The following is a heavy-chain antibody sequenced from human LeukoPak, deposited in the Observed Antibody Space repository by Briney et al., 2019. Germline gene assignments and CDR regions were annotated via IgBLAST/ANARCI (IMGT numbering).Heavy chain of an antibody. J-gene: IGHJ4*02. CDR1: GASISDYY. CDR2: MYYSGIP. Sequence: PSETLSLTCTVSGASISDYYWSWIRQPPGKRLEGIAYMYYSGIPNYSRSLKSRVTMSADKSNNQVSLTLTSVTAADTAVYYCARLVYGVGNYYDSWGQGTLVTVSS. D-gene: IGHD5/OR15-5a*01. V-gene: IGHV4-59*01. CDR3: ARLVYGVGNYYDS.